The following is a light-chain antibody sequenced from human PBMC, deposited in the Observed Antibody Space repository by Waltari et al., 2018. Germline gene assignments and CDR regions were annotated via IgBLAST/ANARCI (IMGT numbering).Light chain of an antibody. J-gene: IGLJ2*01. CDR2: DVT. Sequence: QSALTQPASVSGSPGQSTTISCTGTDNDLGYYDYFAWYQQHPGKAPKLLIYDVTTRPLGLSNRFSGSKSGNTASLTISGLEAEDEGDYYCSSYTSSTSLVIFGGGTKLTVL. CDR1: DNDLGYYDY. V-gene: IGLV2-14*03. CDR3: SSYTSSTSLVI.